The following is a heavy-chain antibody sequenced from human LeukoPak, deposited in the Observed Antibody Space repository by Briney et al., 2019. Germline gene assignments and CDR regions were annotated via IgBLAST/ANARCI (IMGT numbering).Heavy chain of an antibody. D-gene: IGHD3-10*01. CDR1: GFTFSSYG. V-gene: IGHV3-30*03. Sequence: PGRSLRLSCAASGFTFSSYGMHWVRQAPGKGLEWVAVISYDGSNKYYADSVKGRFTVSRDNAKNTLYLQMNSLRIEDTAVYYCASETYYYGSGSYYKGQFWGQGTLVTVSS. J-gene: IGHJ4*02. CDR3: ASETYYYGSGSYYKGQF. CDR2: ISYDGSNK.